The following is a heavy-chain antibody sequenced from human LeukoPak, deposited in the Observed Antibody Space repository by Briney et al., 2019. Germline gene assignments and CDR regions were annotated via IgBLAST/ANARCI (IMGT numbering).Heavy chain of an antibody. CDR3: ARGETNYYDSSGYSDY. D-gene: IGHD3-22*01. CDR1: GGTFSSYA. CDR2: IIPIFGTA. Sequence: SVKVSCKASGGTFSSYAISWVRQAPGQGLEWMGGIIPIFGTANYAQKFQGRVTITADESTSTAYMELSSLRSEDTAVYYCARGETNYYDSSGYSDYWGQGTLVTVSS. J-gene: IGHJ4*02. V-gene: IGHV1-69*13.